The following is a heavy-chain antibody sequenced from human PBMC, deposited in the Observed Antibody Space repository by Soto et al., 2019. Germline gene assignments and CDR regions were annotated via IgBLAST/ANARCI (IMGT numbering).Heavy chain of an antibody. CDR3: ARAGGVTMIVVGHRDAFDI. CDR2: ISAYNGNT. V-gene: IGHV1-18*01. D-gene: IGHD3-22*01. J-gene: IGHJ3*02. Sequence: GASVKVSCKASGYTFTSYGISWVRQAPGQGLEWMGWISAYNGNTNYAQKLQGRVTMTTDTSTSTAYMELRSLRSDDTAVYYCARAGGVTMIVVGHRDAFDIWGQGTVVTVSS. CDR1: GYTFTSYG.